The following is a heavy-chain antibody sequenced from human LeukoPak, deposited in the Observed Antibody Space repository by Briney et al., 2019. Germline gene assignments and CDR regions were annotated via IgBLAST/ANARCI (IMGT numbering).Heavy chain of an antibody. CDR2: INHSGST. Sequence: SETLSLTCAVYGGSFSGYYWSWIRQPPGKGLEWIGEINHSGSTNYNPSLKSRVTISVDTSKNQFSLKLSSVTAADTAVYYCARSRIQLWFVDAFDIWGQGTMVTVSS. CDR1: GGSFSGYY. V-gene: IGHV4-34*01. CDR3: ARSRIQLWFVDAFDI. D-gene: IGHD5-18*01. J-gene: IGHJ3*02.